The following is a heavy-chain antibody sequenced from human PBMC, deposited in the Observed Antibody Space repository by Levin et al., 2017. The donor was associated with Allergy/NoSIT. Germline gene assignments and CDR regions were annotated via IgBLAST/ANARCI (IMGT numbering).Heavy chain of an antibody. CDR3: ARGYDRGVLSS. D-gene: IGHD5-12*01. CDR2: ISGDFTT. Sequence: GGSLRLSCAASGFSFSTYAMNWVRQAPGKGLEWVSGISGDFTTYYADSVKGRFTISRDNSKNTVYLQMNSLRDEDTTVYFCARGYDRGVLSSWGQGTLVTVSS. CDR1: GFSFSTYA. J-gene: IGHJ5*02. V-gene: IGHV3-23*01.